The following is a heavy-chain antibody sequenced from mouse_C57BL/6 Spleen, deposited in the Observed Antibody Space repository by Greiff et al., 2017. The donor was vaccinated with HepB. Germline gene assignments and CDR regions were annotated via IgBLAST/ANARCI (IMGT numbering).Heavy chain of an antibody. D-gene: IGHD2-4*01. CDR1: GFTFSSYG. V-gene: IGHV5-6*01. J-gene: IGHJ2*01. CDR3: ARHMVYYDYDGKFDFDY. CDR2: ISSGGSYT. Sequence: EVMLVESGGDLVKPGGSLKLSCAASGFTFSSYGMSWVRQTPDKRLEWVATISSGGSYTYYPDSVKGRFTISRDNAKNTLYLQMSSLKSEDTAMYYCARHMVYYDYDGKFDFDYWGQGTTLTVSS.